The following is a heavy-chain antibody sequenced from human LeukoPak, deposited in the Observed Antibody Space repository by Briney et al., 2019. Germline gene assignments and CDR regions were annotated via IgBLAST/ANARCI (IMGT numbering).Heavy chain of an antibody. J-gene: IGHJ6*03. CDR2: INPSGGST. CDR3: ARGGMIYCSGGSCYSGEKSRYYYYMDV. CDR1: GYTFTSYY. V-gene: IGHV1-46*01. Sequence: GASVKVSCKASGYTFTSYYMHWVRQAPGQGLEWMGIINPSGGSTSYAQKFQGRVTMTRDTSISTAYMELSRLRSDDTAVYYCARGGMIYCSGGSCYSGEKSRYYYYMDVWGKGTTVTVSS. D-gene: IGHD2-15*01.